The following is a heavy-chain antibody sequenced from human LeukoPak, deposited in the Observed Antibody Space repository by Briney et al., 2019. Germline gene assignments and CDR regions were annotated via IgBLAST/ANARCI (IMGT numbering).Heavy chain of an antibody. Sequence: SETLSLTCTVSGGSISSSSYYWGWIRQPPGKGLEWIGSIYYSGSTYYNPSLKSRVTISVDTSKNQFSLKLSSVTAADTAVYYYARHERVYCGGDCYSYWYFDLWGRGTLVTVSS. CDR1: GGSISSSSYY. J-gene: IGHJ2*01. CDR2: IYYSGST. CDR3: ARHERVYCGGDCYSYWYFDL. V-gene: IGHV4-39*01. D-gene: IGHD2-21*02.